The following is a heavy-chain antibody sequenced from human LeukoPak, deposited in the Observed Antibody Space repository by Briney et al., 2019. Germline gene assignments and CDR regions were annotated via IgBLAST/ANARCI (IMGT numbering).Heavy chain of an antibody. CDR1: GITLSSYW. CDR2: INSDGSST. Sequence: GGSQRLSCAASGITLSSYWMHWVRQVPGKGPVWVSRINSDGSSTTYADYVKGRFTISRDNAKNTLYLQMNSLRAEDTAVYYCARDKYGGNSNAFDIWGQGTLVTVSS. CDR3: ARDKYGGNSNAFDI. J-gene: IGHJ3*02. D-gene: IGHD4-23*01. V-gene: IGHV3-74*01.